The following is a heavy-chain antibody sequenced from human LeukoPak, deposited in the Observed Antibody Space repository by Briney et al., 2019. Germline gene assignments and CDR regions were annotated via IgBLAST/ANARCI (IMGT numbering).Heavy chain of an antibody. D-gene: IGHD6-13*01. V-gene: IGHV2-5*02. CDR1: GFSLSTSGVG. CDR2: IYWDDDK. Sequence: SGPTLVKPTQTLTLTCTFSGFSLSTSGVGVGWIRQPPGKALEWLALIYWDDDKRYSPSLKSRLTITKDTSKNQVVLTMANMDPVDTATYYCAHSPGDIAAAVIDPWGQGTLVTVSS. J-gene: IGHJ5*02. CDR3: AHSPGDIAAAVIDP.